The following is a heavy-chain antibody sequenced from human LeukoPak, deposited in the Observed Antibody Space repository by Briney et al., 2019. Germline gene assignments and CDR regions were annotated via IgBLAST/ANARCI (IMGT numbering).Heavy chain of an antibody. J-gene: IGHJ3*02. Sequence: PSETLSLTCTVSGGSISSYYWSWIRQPPGKGLEWIGYIYYSGSTNYNPSLKSRVTISVDTSKNQFSLKLSSVTAADTAVYYCARLAVVIGAFDIWGQGTMVTVSP. CDR3: ARLAVVIGAFDI. CDR1: GGSISSYY. D-gene: IGHD3-22*01. V-gene: IGHV4-59*01. CDR2: IYYSGST.